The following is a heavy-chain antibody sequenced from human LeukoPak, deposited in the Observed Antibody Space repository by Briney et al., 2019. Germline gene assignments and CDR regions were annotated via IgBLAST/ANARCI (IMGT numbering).Heavy chain of an antibody. V-gene: IGHV4-39*01. Sequence: SETVSLTCTVSGGSISSSSYYWGWIRQPPGKGLEWIGSIYYSGSTYYNPSLKSRVTISVDTSKNQFSLKLSSVTAADTAVYYCARLFYSSSWYGYYYYYMDVWGKGTTVTISS. CDR2: IYYSGST. CDR1: GGSISSSSYY. J-gene: IGHJ6*03. D-gene: IGHD6-13*01. CDR3: ARLFYSSSWYGYYYYYMDV.